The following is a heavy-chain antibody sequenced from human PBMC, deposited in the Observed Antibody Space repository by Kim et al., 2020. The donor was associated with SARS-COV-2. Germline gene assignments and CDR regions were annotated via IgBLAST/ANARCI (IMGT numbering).Heavy chain of an antibody. J-gene: IGHJ6*02. D-gene: IGHD1-26*01. CDR1: GYTLTNYH. Sequence: ASVKVSCKASGYTLTNYHVHWVRQAPGQGLEWMGRINPNSGDTTYAQNFEGRLTLTRDTSLNTAYMELSRLDSDDTAGYYCPRDPLSLGAWRDYGMDVWG. CDR3: PRDPLSLGAWRDYGMDV. V-gene: IGHV1-2*06. CDR2: INPNSGDT.